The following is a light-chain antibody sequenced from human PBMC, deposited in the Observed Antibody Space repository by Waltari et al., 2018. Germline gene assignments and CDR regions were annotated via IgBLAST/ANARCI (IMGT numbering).Light chain of an antibody. V-gene: IGLV2-23*02. CDR2: EVD. CDR1: SSDVGYYNR. CDR3: CSYVRSVSFV. Sequence: QSALTQPASLSGSPGQSITISFPATSSDVGYYNRSPWYQQHPGKAPKLLIYEVDKRPSGISNRFSGSKSGNTASLTISGLQAEDEADYYCCSYVRSVSFVFGGGTKLTVL. J-gene: IGLJ2*01.